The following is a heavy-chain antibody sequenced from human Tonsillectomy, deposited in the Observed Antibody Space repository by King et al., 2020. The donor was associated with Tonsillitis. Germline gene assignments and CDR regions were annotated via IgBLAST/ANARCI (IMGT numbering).Heavy chain of an antibody. CDR1: GFIFRHAW. CDR2: VKANADGGTI. V-gene: IGHV3-15*01. J-gene: IGHJ4*01. Sequence: VQLVESGGDLVKPGGSLRLSCAASGFIFRHAWMSWVRQAPGRGLEWLGRVKANADGGTIDYGAPAKGRFFITRDDSRDTVYLQMNSLQPGDTAVYYCTNAYTRFCNNGVCQPFDHWGQGSLVTVSS. CDR3: TNAYTRFCNNGVCQPFDH. D-gene: IGHD2-8*01.